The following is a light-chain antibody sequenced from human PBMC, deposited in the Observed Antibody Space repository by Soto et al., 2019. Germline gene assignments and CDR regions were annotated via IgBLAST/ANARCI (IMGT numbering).Light chain of an antibody. CDR1: QSVSNNH. J-gene: IGKJ3*01. V-gene: IGKV3-20*01. Sequence: EIVLTQSPGTLSLSPGERATLSCRASQSVSNNHLAWYQQKPGQAPRLLIYATPSRATGIPDRFSGSGSWTDFTLTITSLGPEDFAVYYCQQTSIFGPGTKVDIK. CDR3: QQTSI. CDR2: ATP.